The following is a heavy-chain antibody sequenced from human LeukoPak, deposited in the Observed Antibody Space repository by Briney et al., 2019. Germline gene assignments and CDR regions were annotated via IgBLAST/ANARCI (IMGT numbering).Heavy chain of an antibody. J-gene: IGHJ4*02. CDR3: ARLPATKYYYDSSGPETPFDY. CDR2: IYYSGST. V-gene: IGHV4-39*07. CDR1: GGSISSSSYY. Sequence: SETLSLTCTVSGGSISSSSYYWGWIRQPPGKGLEWIGSIYYSGSTYYNPSLKSRVTISVDTSKNQFSLKLSSVTAADTAVYYCARLPATKYYYDSSGPETPFDYWGQGTLVTVSS. D-gene: IGHD3-22*01.